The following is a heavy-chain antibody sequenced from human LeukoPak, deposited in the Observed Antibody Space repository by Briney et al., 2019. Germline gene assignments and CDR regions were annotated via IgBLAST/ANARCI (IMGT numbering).Heavy chain of an antibody. J-gene: IGHJ6*02. Sequence: PSETLSLTCAVYGGSFSGYYWSWIRQPPGKGLEWIGEINHSGSTNYNPSLKSRVTISVDTSKNQFSLKLSSVTAADTAVYYCARARRYSGYDRLPYYYYGMDVWGQGTTVTVSS. D-gene: IGHD5-12*01. V-gene: IGHV4-34*01. CDR3: ARARRYSGYDRLPYYYYGMDV. CDR2: INHSGST. CDR1: GGSFSGYY.